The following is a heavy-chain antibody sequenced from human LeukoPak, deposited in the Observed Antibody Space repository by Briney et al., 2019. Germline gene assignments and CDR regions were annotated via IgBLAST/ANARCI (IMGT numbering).Heavy chain of an antibody. V-gene: IGHV1-2*02. CDR2: INPNSGGT. J-gene: IGHJ4*02. D-gene: IGHD2-2*01. CDR3: ATLGYCSSTSCYLSDY. CDR1: GYTFTGYY. Sequence: ASVRVSCKASGYTFTGYYMHWVRQAPGQGLEWMGWINPNSGGTNYAQKFQGRVTMTRDTSISTAYMELSRLRSDDTAVYYCATLGYCSSTSCYLSDYWGQGTLVTVSS.